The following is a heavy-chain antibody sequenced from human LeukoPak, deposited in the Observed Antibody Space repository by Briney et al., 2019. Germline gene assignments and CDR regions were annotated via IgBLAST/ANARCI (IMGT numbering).Heavy chain of an antibody. CDR2: IYYSGST. Sequence: SETLSLTCTVSGGSISSYYWSWIRQPPGKGLEWIGYIYYSGSTNFNPSLTSRVTISVDTSKNQFSLKLSSVTAADTAVYYCAGYGDRLLPVDYWGQGTLVTVSS. D-gene: IGHD4-17*01. V-gene: IGHV4-59*01. CDR3: AGYGDRLLPVDY. J-gene: IGHJ4*02. CDR1: GGSISSYY.